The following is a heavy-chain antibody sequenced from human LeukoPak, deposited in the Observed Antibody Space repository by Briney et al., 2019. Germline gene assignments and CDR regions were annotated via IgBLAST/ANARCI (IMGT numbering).Heavy chain of an antibody. CDR3: ARDRSTVDYYGLDV. J-gene: IGHJ6*02. CDR2: IYYSGST. Sequence: SETLSLTCTVSGGSISSSSYYWGWIRQPPGKGLEWIGSIYYSGSTFYNPSLRSRVTVSIDTSKNQFSLKLSSVTAADTAVYYCARDRSTVDYYGLDVWGQGTTVIVSS. D-gene: IGHD4-11*01. CDR1: GGSISSSSYY. V-gene: IGHV4-39*07.